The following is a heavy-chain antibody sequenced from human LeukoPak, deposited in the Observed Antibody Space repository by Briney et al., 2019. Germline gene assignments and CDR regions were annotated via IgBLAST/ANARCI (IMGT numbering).Heavy chain of an antibody. V-gene: IGHV4-4*07. D-gene: IGHD3-16*01. CDR3: ARVRRFFRVAEDYYMDV. CDR1: DGPVRSSN. CDR2: IHSSGRT. Sequence: SETLPLTCTVSDGPVRSSNWNWIRQPAGEGLEGSGHIHSSGRTNYNPSLKSRITMSVDTSKNQFSLDMSAVTAEDKAVYYCARVRRFFRVAEDYYMDVWGKGTTVSVSS. J-gene: IGHJ6*03.